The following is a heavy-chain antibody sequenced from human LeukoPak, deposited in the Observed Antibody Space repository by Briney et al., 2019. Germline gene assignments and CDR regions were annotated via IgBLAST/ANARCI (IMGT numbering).Heavy chain of an antibody. D-gene: IGHD3-22*01. V-gene: IGHV1-69*05. CDR2: IIPIFGTA. CDR1: GGTFSSYA. J-gene: IGHJ4*02. CDR3: ARDSWRLDYYDSSGYSYFWDY. Sequence: GSSVKVSCKASGGTFSSYAISWVRQAPGQGLEWMGGIIPIFGTANYAQKFQGRVTITTDESTSTAYMELRSLRSDDTAVYYCARDSWRLDYYDSSGYSYFWDYWGQGTLVTVSS.